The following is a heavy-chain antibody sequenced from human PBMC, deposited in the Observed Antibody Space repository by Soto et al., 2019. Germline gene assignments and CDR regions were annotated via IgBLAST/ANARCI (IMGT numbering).Heavy chain of an antibody. CDR1: GGTFSSYA. CDR2: IIPIFGTA. J-gene: IGHJ6*02. D-gene: IGHD1-26*01. CDR3: AREFRTLGLYYYYYRRDV. V-gene: IGHV1-69*13. Sequence: ASVKVSCKASGGTFSSYAISWVRQAPGQGLEWMGGIIPIFGTANYAQKFQGRVTITADESTSTAYMELSSLRSEDTAVYYCAREFRTLGLYYYYYRRDVWGQGTTVTVSS.